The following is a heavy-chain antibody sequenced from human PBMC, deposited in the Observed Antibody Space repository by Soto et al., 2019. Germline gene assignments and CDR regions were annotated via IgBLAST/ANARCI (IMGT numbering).Heavy chain of an antibody. J-gene: IGHJ6*02. CDR1: GGSFSGYY. CDR2: INHSGST. D-gene: IGHD6-6*01. CDR3: AIQLVPHLGYYYYGMDV. Sequence: PSETLSLTCAVYGGSFSGYYWSWIRQPPGKGLGWIGEINHSGSTNYNPSLKSRVTISVDTSKNQFSLKLSSVTAADTAVYYCAIQLVPHLGYYYYGMDVWGQGTTVTVSS. V-gene: IGHV4-34*01.